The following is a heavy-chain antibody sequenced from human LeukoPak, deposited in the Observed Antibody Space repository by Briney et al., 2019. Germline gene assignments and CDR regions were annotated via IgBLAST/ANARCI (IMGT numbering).Heavy chain of an antibody. V-gene: IGHV3-23*01. CDR2: ISGSGGST. CDR1: GFTFSRYA. CDR3: AKMVREFYTISYYFDY. Sequence: PGGSLRLSCAASGFTFSRYAMSWVRQAPGKGLEWVSGISGSGGSTYYADSVKGRFTISRDNSKNTLYLQMNSLRAEDTAVYYCAKMVREFYTISYYFDYWGQGTLVTVSS. D-gene: IGHD2-8*01. J-gene: IGHJ4*02.